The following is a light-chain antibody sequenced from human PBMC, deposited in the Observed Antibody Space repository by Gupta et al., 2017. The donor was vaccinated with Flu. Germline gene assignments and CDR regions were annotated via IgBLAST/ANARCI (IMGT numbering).Light chain of an antibody. CDR3: LLSYGDTRPV. CDR1: TGAVTSGHY. CDR2: VTS. Sequence: QAVVTQEPSLTVSRGGTVTLTCGSSTGAVTSGHYPYWFQQKPGQAPRTLIYVTSNRHSWTPARFSGSLLGGKAALTLSGAQPEDEAVYYCLLSYGDTRPVFGGGTKLTVL. J-gene: IGLJ2*01. V-gene: IGLV7-46*01.